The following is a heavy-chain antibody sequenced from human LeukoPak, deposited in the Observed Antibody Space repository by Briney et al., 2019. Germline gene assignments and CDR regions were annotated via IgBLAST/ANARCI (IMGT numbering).Heavy chain of an antibody. CDR2: ISDTGNT. CDR3: ARDGFMAARHDY. D-gene: IGHD6-6*01. V-gene: IGHV3-23*01. CDR1: GFTLSSYA. Sequence: GGSLRLSCAASGFTLSSYAISWVRQAPGKGLEWVSAISDTGNTYHADSVKGRFTISRDNAKNSLYLQMNSLRAEDTALYYCARDGFMAARHDYWGQGTLVTVSS. J-gene: IGHJ4*02.